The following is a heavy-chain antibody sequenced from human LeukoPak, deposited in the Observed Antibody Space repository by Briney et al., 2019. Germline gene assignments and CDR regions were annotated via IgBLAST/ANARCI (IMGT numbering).Heavy chain of an antibody. CDR1: RFTFSSYS. CDR2: ISSSSSYI. V-gene: IGHV3-21*01. Sequence: GGSLRLSCAASRFTFSSYSMNWVRQAPGKGLEWVSSISSSSSYIYYADSVKGRFTISRDNAKNSLYLQMNSLRAEDTAVYYCARVRFLVGATRGYFDYWGQGTLVTVSS. D-gene: IGHD1-26*01. J-gene: IGHJ4*02. CDR3: ARVRFLVGATRGYFDY.